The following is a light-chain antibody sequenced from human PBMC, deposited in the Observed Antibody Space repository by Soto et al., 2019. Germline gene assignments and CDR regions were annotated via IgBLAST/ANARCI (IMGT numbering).Light chain of an antibody. J-gene: IGLJ3*02. Sequence: QLVLTQPRSASGTPGQRVTISCSGSNSNIGSNTVNWYQQLPVTAPKLLIYSNDQRPSGVPDRFSGSKSGTSASLAISGLQSEDEADYYCAAWDDNLNGPHWVFGGGTKLTVL. V-gene: IGLV1-44*01. CDR1: NSNIGSNT. CDR2: SND. CDR3: AAWDDNLNGPHWV.